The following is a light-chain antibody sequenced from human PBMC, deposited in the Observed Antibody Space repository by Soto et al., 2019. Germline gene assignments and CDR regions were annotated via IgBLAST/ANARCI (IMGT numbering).Light chain of an antibody. J-gene: IGKJ1*01. Sequence: DIQITQTPSSLSASIGDRVTITCRASQGIANYLAWYQQKPGKVPKLLIYAASSLQSGVPSRFSGSGSGTDFTLTIRGLQPEDVATYYCQKYNGALWAFGQGTKVDI. CDR1: QGIANY. CDR2: AAS. V-gene: IGKV1-27*01. CDR3: QKYNGALWA.